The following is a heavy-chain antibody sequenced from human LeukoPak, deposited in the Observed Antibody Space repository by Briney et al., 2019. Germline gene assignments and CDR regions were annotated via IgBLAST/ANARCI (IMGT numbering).Heavy chain of an antibody. CDR2: ISAYNGNT. CDR1: GCTFTRCG. J-gene: IGHJ5*02. V-gene: IGHV1-18*01. Sequence: ASVKVSCEASGCTFTRCGFSWVRQAPGQGLEWMGWISAYNGNTNYAQKLQGRVTMTTDTSTNTVYMELRSLGSDDTAVYYCARDTYYYASGSQNWFDPWGQGTLVTVSS. D-gene: IGHD3-10*01. CDR3: ARDTYYYASGSQNWFDP.